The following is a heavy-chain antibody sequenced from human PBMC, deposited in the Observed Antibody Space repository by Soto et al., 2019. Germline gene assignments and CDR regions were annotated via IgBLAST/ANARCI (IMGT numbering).Heavy chain of an antibody. J-gene: IGHJ4*01. V-gene: IGHV4-34*01. CDR3: ARARRGGSYFDY. Sequence: SETLSLTCYVYGGSFSGHSWNWIRQPPGKGLEWIGEINNSGTTNYNSSLTSRVTTSLDTSQNQFSLRLMSVTAADTALYYCARARRGGSYFDYWGQGTPVTAPQ. D-gene: IGHD3-16*01. CDR1: GGSFSGHS. CDR2: INNSGTT.